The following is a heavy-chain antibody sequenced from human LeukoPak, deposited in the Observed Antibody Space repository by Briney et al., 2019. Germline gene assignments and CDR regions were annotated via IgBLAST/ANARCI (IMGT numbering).Heavy chain of an antibody. J-gene: IGHJ6*03. CDR3: ARGGHSSLYYMDV. CDR1: GYTFTSYY. Sequence: ASVKVSCKASGYTFTSYYMHWVRQAPGQGLEWMGIINPSGGSTSYAQKFQGRVTMTRDTSISTAYMELSRLRSDDTAVYYCARGGHSSLYYMDVWGKGTTVTVSS. D-gene: IGHD6-13*01. CDR2: INPSGGST. V-gene: IGHV1-46*01.